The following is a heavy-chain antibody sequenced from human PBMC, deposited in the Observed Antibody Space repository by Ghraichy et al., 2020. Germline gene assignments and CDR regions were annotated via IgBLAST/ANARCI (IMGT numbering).Heavy chain of an antibody. D-gene: IGHD2-2*01. Sequence: GGSLRLSCAASGFTFSSYWIHWVRQAPGKGLVWVSGINSDGSSTSYADSVKGRFTISRDNAKNTLYLQMNSLRAEDTAVYYCAIIVVSATYWGQGTLVTVFS. CDR3: AIIVVSATY. CDR2: INSDGSST. CDR1: GFTFSSYW. J-gene: IGHJ4*02. V-gene: IGHV3-74*01.